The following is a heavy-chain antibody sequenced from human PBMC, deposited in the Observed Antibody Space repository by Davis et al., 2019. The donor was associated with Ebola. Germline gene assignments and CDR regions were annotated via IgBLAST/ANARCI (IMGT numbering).Heavy chain of an antibody. Sequence: PGGSLKPSCVASEFTFSKYEINWVRQAPGKGLEWLSYISSGGSTIYYADSVEGRFTISRDNAKNSLYLQMNSLRAEDTAVYYCATEGGNCGGDCSFYGMDVWGQGTTVTVSS. D-gene: IGHD2-21*01. CDR1: EFTFSKYE. V-gene: IGHV3-48*03. CDR2: ISSGGSTI. J-gene: IGHJ6*02. CDR3: ATEGGNCGGDCSFYGMDV.